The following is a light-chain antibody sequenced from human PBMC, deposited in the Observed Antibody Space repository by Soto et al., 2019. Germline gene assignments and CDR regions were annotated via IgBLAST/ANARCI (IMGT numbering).Light chain of an antibody. CDR2: DVN. Sequence: QSALTQPASVSGSPGQSITISCTGTSSDIGAFTFVSWYQQHPGKVPKLMIFDVNRRPSGVSDRFSGSKSGNTASLTISGLQAEDEGDYYCSSYTSSSTHVFGSGTKGTVL. CDR1: SSDIGAFTF. J-gene: IGLJ1*01. V-gene: IGLV2-14*03. CDR3: SSYTSSSTHV.